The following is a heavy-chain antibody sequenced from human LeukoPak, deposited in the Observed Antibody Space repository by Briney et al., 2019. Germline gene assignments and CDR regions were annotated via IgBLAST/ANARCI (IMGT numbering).Heavy chain of an antibody. Sequence: ASVKVSCKASGYTFTSYGISWVRQAPGQGLEWMGWISAYNGNTNYAQKLQGRVTMTTDTSTSTAYMELRSLRSDDTAVYYCAMRYTYYYYYGMDVWGQGTTVTVSS. CDR3: AMRYTYYYYYGMDV. CDR1: GYTFTSYG. D-gene: IGHD2-2*02. J-gene: IGHJ6*02. CDR2: ISAYNGNT. V-gene: IGHV1-18*01.